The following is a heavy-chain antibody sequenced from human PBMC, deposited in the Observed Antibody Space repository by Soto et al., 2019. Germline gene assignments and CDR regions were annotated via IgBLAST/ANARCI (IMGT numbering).Heavy chain of an antibody. CDR3: AKSVRQWLAPLDY. V-gene: IGHV3-23*01. J-gene: IGHJ4*02. CDR1: GFTFSSYA. Sequence: EVQLLESGGGLVQPGGSLRLSCAASGFTFSSYAMSWVRQAPGKGLEWVSGMSGSGGSTCYGDSVKGRFTISRDNSKNTLYLQMNSLRAEYTAVYYCAKSVRQWLAPLDYWGQGTLVTVSS. CDR2: MSGSGGST. D-gene: IGHD6-19*01.